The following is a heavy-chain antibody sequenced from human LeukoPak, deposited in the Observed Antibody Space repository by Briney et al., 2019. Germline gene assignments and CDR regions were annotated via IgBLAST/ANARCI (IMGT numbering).Heavy chain of an antibody. J-gene: IGHJ5*01. CDR1: GFTFGNYW. Sequence: GGSLRLSCAASGFTFGNYWMHWVRQAPGKGLVWVSRIKGDGSHTIYADSVKGRFTISRDNAKNTLYPQMKSLRAEDTAVYYCVRDWDHFDFDSWGQGTLVTVSS. CDR3: VRDWDHFDFDS. D-gene: IGHD3-9*01. CDR2: IKGDGSHT. V-gene: IGHV3-74*01.